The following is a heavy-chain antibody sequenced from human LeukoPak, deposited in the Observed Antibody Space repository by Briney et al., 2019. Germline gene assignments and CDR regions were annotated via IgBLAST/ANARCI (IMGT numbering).Heavy chain of an antibody. CDR1: GFTFSRHG. V-gene: IGHV3-23*01. D-gene: IGHD3-9*01. Sequence: GGTLRLSCAASGFTFSRHGINWVRQAPGKGLEWVSGITPSGSISYYADSVKGRFTISRDNSKNTVALHMNSLRAEDTALYYCARDLDWGSFDAWGQGTLVTVSS. CDR3: ARDLDWGSFDA. J-gene: IGHJ5*02. CDR2: ITPSGSIS.